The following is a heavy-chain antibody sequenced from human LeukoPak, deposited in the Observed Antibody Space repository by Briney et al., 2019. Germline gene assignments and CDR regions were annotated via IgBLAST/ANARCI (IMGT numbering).Heavy chain of an antibody. V-gene: IGHV1-18*01. D-gene: IGHD3-22*01. J-gene: IGHJ4*02. CDR2: ISAYNGNT. CDR3: ARASGGYYYDSGGYSAFDY. CDR1: GYTFTSYG. Sequence: ASVKVSCKASGYTFTSYGISWVRQAPGQRLEWMGWISAYNGNTNYAQKLQGRVTMTTDTSTSTAYMELRSLRSDDTAVYYCARASGGYYYDSGGYSAFDYWGQGTLVTVSS.